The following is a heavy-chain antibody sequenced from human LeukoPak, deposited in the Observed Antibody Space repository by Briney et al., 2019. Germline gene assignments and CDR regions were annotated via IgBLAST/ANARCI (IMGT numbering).Heavy chain of an antibody. V-gene: IGHV4-61*02. Sequence: SETPSLTCTVSGGSISSGSYYWSWIRQPAGKGLEWIGRIYTSGSTNYNPSLKSRVTISVDTSKNQFSLKLSSVTAADTAVYYCARDFACGSTSCYEETPWYFDLWGRGTLVTVSS. CDR1: GGSISSGSYY. J-gene: IGHJ2*01. D-gene: IGHD2-2*01. CDR3: ARDFACGSTSCYEETPWYFDL. CDR2: IYTSGST.